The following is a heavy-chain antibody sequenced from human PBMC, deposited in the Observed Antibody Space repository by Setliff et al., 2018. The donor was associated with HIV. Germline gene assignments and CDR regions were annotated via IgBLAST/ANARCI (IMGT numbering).Heavy chain of an antibody. D-gene: IGHD2-21*02. Sequence: LSLTCTVSGDSTSSSSSYWGWIRQPPGKGLEWIGSIYYSGSTNYNPSLKSRVTISLDTSKMQFSLRLTSVTAADTAVYYCATLDPSGGNFLAYWGQGTLVTVSS. V-gene: IGHV4-39*07. CDR2: IYYSGST. J-gene: IGHJ4*02. CDR1: GDSTSSSSSY. CDR3: ATLDPSGGNFLAY.